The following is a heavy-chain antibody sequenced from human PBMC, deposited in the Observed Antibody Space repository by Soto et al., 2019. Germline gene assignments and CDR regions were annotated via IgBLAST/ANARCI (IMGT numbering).Heavy chain of an antibody. J-gene: IGHJ3*01. Sequence: PSETLSLTCAVSGGPFSYYYGNWIRQSPGRGPGWIGEINHSGDTNCNPSRKRRVTCSADRSQSQFCLDPYSVKVSHTATHFLASFVGVAARFDAFDLWGQGTVVTVSS. V-gene: IGHV4-34*01. CDR3: ASFVGVAARFDAFDL. CDR2: INHSGDT. CDR1: GGPFSYYY. D-gene: IGHD6-6*01.